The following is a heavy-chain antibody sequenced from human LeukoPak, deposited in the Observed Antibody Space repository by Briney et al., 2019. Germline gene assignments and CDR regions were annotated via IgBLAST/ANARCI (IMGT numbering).Heavy chain of an antibody. CDR3: ARDCGYSGYDCSNY. CDR2: IYYGGST. V-gene: IGHV4-59*01. Sequence: SETLSLTCTVSGGSISSYYWSWIRQPPGKGLEWIGYIYYGGSTNYNPSLKSRVTISVDTSKNQFSLKLSSVTAADTAVYYCARDCGYSGYDCSNYWGQGTLVTVSS. CDR1: GGSISSYY. J-gene: IGHJ4*02. D-gene: IGHD5-12*01.